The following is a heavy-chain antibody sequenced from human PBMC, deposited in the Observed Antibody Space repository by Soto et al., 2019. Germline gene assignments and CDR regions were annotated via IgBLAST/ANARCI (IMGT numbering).Heavy chain of an antibody. CDR3: ARDRRYSSSSKEYYFDY. CDR1: GDSVSSNSAA. V-gene: IGHV6-1*01. Sequence: SQTLSLTGAISGDSVSSNSAAWNWIRQSPSRGLEWLGRTYYRSKWYNDYAVSVKSRITINPDTSKNQFPLQLNSVTPEDTAVYYCARDRRYSSSSKEYYFDYWGQGTLVTVSS. D-gene: IGHD6-6*01. CDR2: TYYRSKWYN. J-gene: IGHJ4*02.